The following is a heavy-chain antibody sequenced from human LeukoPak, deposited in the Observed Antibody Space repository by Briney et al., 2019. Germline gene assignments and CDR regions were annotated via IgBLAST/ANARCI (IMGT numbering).Heavy chain of an antibody. V-gene: IGHV4-59*08. Sequence: SETLSLTCTVSGGSISSYHWSWIRQPPGKGLEWIGYIYYREITNYNPSLKSRVTISVDTSKNQFSLMLSSVTAADTAVYYCASRNENYPYYFDYWGQGTLVTVFS. CDR1: GGSISSYH. J-gene: IGHJ4*02. D-gene: IGHD1-7*01. CDR2: IYYREIT. CDR3: ASRNENYPYYFDY.